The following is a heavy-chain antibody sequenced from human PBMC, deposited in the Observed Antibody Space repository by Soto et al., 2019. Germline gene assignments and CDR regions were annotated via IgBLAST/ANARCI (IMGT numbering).Heavy chain of an antibody. J-gene: IGHJ4*02. CDR3: ARTNPNSGYFYFDY. D-gene: IGHD5-12*01. CDR2: IIPMFDTT. V-gene: IGHV1-69*13. CDR1: GGTFSSYV. Sequence: SVKVSCKASGGTFSSYVISWVRQAPGQGLEWMGGIIPMFDTTYYAQNFQGRVTITADESTSTAYMELSSLRSEDSAVYYCARTNPNSGYFYFDYWGQGTLVTVSS.